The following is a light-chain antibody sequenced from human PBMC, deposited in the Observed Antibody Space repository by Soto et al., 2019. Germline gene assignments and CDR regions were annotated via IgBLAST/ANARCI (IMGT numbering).Light chain of an antibody. J-gene: IGKJ4*01. V-gene: IGKV3-20*01. Sequence: EIMLTQSPGTLSLSPGERATLSCRASQSIANNDLAWYQQKPGQTPRLLIYGASSRATGISDRFSGSGSGTDFTLTISRLEPADFAVYYWQQYGSSPALTFGGGTKVEIK. CDR2: GAS. CDR1: QSIANND. CDR3: QQYGSSPALT.